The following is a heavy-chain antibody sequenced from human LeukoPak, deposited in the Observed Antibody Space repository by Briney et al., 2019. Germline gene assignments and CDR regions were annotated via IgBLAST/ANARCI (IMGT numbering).Heavy chain of an antibody. Sequence: GASVKVSCKTSGYSFVLYGISWVRQAPGQGPEWMGWTSPYNENTKYAEKFQGRVTMTTDTSTSTAYMELRSLRSDDTAVYFCARDPSGIFYHYMDVWGKGTTVTVSS. CDR3: ARDPSGIFYHYMDV. J-gene: IGHJ6*03. CDR1: GYSFVLYG. V-gene: IGHV1-18*01. D-gene: IGHD1-14*01. CDR2: TSPYNENT.